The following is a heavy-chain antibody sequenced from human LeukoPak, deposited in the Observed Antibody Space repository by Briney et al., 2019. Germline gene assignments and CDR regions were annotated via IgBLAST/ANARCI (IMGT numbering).Heavy chain of an antibody. CDR2: IYYSGTT. J-gene: IGHJ4*02. Sequence: SETLSLTCTVSGGSISSYYWSWIRQPPGKGLEWIGYIYYSGTTNYNPSLKSRVTISIDTSKNQFSLKLSSVTAVDTAVYYCARGPKYYDNNGYYNLDYWGPGTLVTVSS. CDR3: ARGPKYYDNNGYYNLDY. CDR1: GGSISSYY. D-gene: IGHD3-22*01. V-gene: IGHV4-59*01.